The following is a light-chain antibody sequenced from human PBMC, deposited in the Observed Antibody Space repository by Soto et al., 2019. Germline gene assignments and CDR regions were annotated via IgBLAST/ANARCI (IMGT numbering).Light chain of an antibody. Sequence: QSVLTQPASVSGSPGQSITISCTGTSSDVGSYNLVSWYQQHPGKAPKLMIYEVTKRPSGVSNRFSGSKSGNTASLTISGLRAEDEADYYCCSYAGTSTWVLGGGTKVTVL. V-gene: IGLV2-23*02. CDR2: EVT. CDR3: CSYAGTSTWV. J-gene: IGLJ3*02. CDR1: SSDVGSYNL.